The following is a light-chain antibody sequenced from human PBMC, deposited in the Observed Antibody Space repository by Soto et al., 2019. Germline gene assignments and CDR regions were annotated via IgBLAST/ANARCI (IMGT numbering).Light chain of an antibody. Sequence: EIELTQSPATLSLSPGERATLSCRASQSVSSYLAWYQQRPGQAPRLLIYDVSNRATGIPARFSGSGSGTDFTLTISSLEPEDFAVYYCQQRSNWPLTFGGGTKVEIK. J-gene: IGKJ4*01. CDR1: QSVSSY. V-gene: IGKV3-11*01. CDR3: QQRSNWPLT. CDR2: DVS.